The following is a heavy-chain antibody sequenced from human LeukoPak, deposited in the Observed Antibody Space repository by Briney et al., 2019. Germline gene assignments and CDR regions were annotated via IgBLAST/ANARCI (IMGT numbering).Heavy chain of an antibody. D-gene: IGHD3-9*01. J-gene: IGHJ4*02. CDR1: GYTFTGYY. V-gene: IGHV1-2*02. CDR2: INPNSGDT. CDR3: ARVGPEILTGYLY. Sequence: ASVEVSCKASGYTFTGYYVHWVRQAPGQGLEWMGWINPNSGDTNYARKFQGRVTMTRDTSISTAYMELSSLRSDDAAVYFCARVGPEILTGYLYWGQGTLVTVS.